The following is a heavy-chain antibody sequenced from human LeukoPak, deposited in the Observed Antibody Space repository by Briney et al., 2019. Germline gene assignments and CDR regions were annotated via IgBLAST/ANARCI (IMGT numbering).Heavy chain of an antibody. D-gene: IGHD2-21*01. Sequence: PSETLSLTCAVYGGSFSGHYWTWIRQAPGKGLEWIGSIYYSGSTYYNPSLKSRVTISVDTSKDQFSLKLSSVTAADTAVYYCARSLKPYSHYYYYYYMDVWGKGTTVTVSS. V-gene: IGHV4-34*01. J-gene: IGHJ6*03. CDR3: ARSLKPYSHYYYYYYMDV. CDR1: GGSFSGHY. CDR2: IYYSGST.